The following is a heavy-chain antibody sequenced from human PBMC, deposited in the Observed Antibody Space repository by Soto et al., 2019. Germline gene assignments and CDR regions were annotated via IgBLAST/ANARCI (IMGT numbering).Heavy chain of an antibody. J-gene: IGHJ3*02. Sequence: SETLSLTCTVSGGSISSSSYYWGWIRQPPGKGLEWIGSIYYSGSTYYNPSLKSRVTISVDTSKNQFSLKLSSVTAADTAVYYCARPPMRIYFRGHSGDAFDIWGQGTMVTVSS. V-gene: IGHV4-39*01. CDR2: IYYSGST. D-gene: IGHD2-15*01. CDR1: GGSISSSSYY. CDR3: ARPPMRIYFRGHSGDAFDI.